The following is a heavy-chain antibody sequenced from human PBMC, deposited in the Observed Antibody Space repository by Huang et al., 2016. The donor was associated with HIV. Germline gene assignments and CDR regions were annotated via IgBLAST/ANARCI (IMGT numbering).Heavy chain of an antibody. CDR3: AKVTLGFDY. J-gene: IGHJ4*02. CDR1: GFTFSSYG. D-gene: IGHD2-15*01. Sequence: QVQLVESGGGVVQPGGSLRLSCATSGFTFSSYGMHWVRQAPGLGLEWVAFIHYDGTKKDYADSVKGRFNISRDNSKNMLHLQMNNLRVEDTAAYFCAKVTLGFDYWGQGTWVTVSS. CDR2: IHYDGTKK. V-gene: IGHV3-30*02.